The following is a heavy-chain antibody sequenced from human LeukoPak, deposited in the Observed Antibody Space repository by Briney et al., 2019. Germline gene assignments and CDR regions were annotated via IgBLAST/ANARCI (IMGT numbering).Heavy chain of an antibody. CDR1: GYTFTGYY. CDR3: ARDKIWYGESDAFDI. D-gene: IGHD3-10*01. V-gene: IGHV1-2*02. J-gene: IGHJ3*02. Sequence: GASVKVSCKASGYTFTGYYMHWVRQAPGQGLEWMGWINPNSGGTNYAQKFQGRVTMTRDTSISTAYMELSRLRSDDTAVYYCARDKIWYGESDAFDIWGQGTMVTVSS. CDR2: INPNSGGT.